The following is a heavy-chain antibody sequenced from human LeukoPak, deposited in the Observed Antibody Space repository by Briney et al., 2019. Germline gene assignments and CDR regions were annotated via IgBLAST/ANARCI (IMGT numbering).Heavy chain of an antibody. Sequence: PSETLSLTCSVYGASFSGYYWNWIRQPPGKGLEWIGEINHSGSTNYNPSLKSRVTISVDTSKNQFSLKLSSVTAADTAVYYCATRDRPHMVVVPAAIHWFDPWGQGTLVTVSS. J-gene: IGHJ5*02. CDR1: GASFSGYY. CDR2: INHSGST. D-gene: IGHD2-2*02. V-gene: IGHV4-34*01. CDR3: ATRDRPHMVVVPAAIHWFDP.